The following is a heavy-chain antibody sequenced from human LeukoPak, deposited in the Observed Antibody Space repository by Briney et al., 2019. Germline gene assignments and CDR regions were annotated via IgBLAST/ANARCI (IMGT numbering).Heavy chain of an antibody. CDR1: GGSISSYY. CDR2: IYYSGST. V-gene: IGHV4-59*01. Sequence: SETLSLTCTVSGGSISSYYWSWIRQPPGKGLEWIGYIYYSGSTNYNPSLKRRVTISVDTSKNQFSLKLSSVTAADTAVYYCARAEYFDYWGQGTLVTVSS. CDR3: ARAEYFDY. J-gene: IGHJ4*02.